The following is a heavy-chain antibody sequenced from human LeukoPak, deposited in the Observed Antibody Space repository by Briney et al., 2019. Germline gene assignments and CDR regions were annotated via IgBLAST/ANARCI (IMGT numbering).Heavy chain of an antibody. V-gene: IGHV3-66*01. CDR2: IYSGGST. D-gene: IGHD1-26*01. CDR3: AKTKVGERPHAFDI. Sequence: PGGSLRLSCAASGFTVSSNYMSWVRQAPGKGLEWVSVIYSGGSTYYADSVKGRFTISRDNSKNTLYLQMNSLRAEDTAVYYCAKTKVGERPHAFDIWGQGTMVTVSS. J-gene: IGHJ3*02. CDR1: GFTVSSNY.